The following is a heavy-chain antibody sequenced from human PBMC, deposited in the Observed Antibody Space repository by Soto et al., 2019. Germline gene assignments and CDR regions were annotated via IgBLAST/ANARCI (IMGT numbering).Heavy chain of an antibody. J-gene: IGHJ4*02. V-gene: IGHV4-39*01. Sequence: PSETLSLTCTVSGGSISSSSYYWGWIRQPPGKGLEWIGSIYYSGSTYYNPSLKSRVTISVDTSKNQFSLELSSVTAADTAVYYCARGRPFDSSTWYVNYWGQGSLVTVSS. D-gene: IGHD6-13*01. CDR1: GGSISSSSYY. CDR3: ARGRPFDSSTWYVNY. CDR2: IYYSGST.